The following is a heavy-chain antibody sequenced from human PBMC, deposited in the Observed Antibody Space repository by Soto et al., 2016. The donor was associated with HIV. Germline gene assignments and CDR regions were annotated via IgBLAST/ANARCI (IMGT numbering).Heavy chain of an antibody. D-gene: IGHD4-17*01. CDR1: GFTFSSYV. CDR2: ISGSGGGT. CDR3: AKGIVPRGYGDFYGMDV. J-gene: IGHJ6*02. Sequence: EVQLLESGGGLVQPGGSLRLSCAASGFTFSSYVMNWARQAPGKGLEWVSAISGSGGGTYYADSVKGRFTISRDNSKNTLYLQMNSLRAEDTAVYYCAKGIVPRGYGDFYGMDVWGQGTTVTVSS. V-gene: IGHV3-23*01.